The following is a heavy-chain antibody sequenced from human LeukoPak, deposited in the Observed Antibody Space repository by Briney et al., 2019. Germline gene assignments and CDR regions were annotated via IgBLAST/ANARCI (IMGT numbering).Heavy chain of an antibody. J-gene: IGHJ5*01. CDR3: ARGPQTADYWFDS. CDR2: INSDGSSA. CDR1: GFIFSNTW. V-gene: IGHV3-74*03. D-gene: IGHD1-1*01. Sequence: GGSLRLSCVASGFIFSNTWMHWVRQAPGKGLVWIARINSDGSSAAYVDSVEGRLTISRDNAKNTLYLEMNSLRVDDTAVYYCARGPQTADYWFDSWGQGTLVTVSS.